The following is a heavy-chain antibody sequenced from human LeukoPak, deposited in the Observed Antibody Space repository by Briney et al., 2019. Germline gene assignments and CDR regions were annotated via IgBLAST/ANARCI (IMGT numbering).Heavy chain of an antibody. J-gene: IGHJ4*02. CDR3: ARALFSYDSSGYQFDY. CDR2: IYSGGST. D-gene: IGHD3-22*01. CDR1: EFSVGSNY. Sequence: GGSLRLSCAASEFSVGSNYMTWVRQAPGKGLEWVSLIYSGGSTYYADSVKGRFTISRDNAKNSLYLQMNSLRAEDTAVYYCARALFSYDSSGYQFDYWGQGTLVTVSS. V-gene: IGHV3-66*01.